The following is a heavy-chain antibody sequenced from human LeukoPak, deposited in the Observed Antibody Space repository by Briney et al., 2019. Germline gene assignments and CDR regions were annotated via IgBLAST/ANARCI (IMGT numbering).Heavy chain of an antibody. Sequence: ASVKLSCKASGDTFSNYNIHWLRQAPGQGLEWMGIVNPSGDSTNYAQNFQGRVTMTGDTSTSTVYMELSSLRSEDTAVYYCARVRDGYNDAYDIWGQGTVVTVTS. CDR3: ARVRDGYNDAYDI. V-gene: IGHV1-46*01. J-gene: IGHJ3*02. CDR1: GDTFSNYN. D-gene: IGHD5-24*01. CDR2: VNPSGDST.